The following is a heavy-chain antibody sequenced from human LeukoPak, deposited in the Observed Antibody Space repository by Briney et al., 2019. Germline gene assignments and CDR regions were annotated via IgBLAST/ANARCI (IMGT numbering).Heavy chain of an antibody. CDR1: GGSFSGYY. D-gene: IGHD6-13*01. CDR3: ARGAAAGPELDY. CDR2: INHSGST. V-gene: IGHV4-34*01. Sequence: PSETLSLTCAVYGGSFSGYYWSWIRQPPGKGLEWIGEINHSGSTNYNPSLTSRVTISVDTSKNQFSLKLSSVTAADTAVYYCARGAAAGPELDYWGQGTLVTVSS. J-gene: IGHJ4*02.